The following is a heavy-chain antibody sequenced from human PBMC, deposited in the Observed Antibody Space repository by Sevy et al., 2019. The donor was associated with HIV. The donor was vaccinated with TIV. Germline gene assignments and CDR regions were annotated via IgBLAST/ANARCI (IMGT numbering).Heavy chain of an antibody. D-gene: IGHD5-12*01. J-gene: IGHJ6*02. CDR3: TRQWPSDGMDV. CDR1: GYSFTSYC. Sequence: GKSLKISCKISGYSFTSYCIGWFRQMTGKGLQWMGIFCPGHSDISYSPSFQGQVTISADKSISTVYLQWRSLKASDTAMYYCTRQWPSDGMDVWGRGTPVTVSS. V-gene: IGHV5-51*01. CDR2: FCPGHSDI.